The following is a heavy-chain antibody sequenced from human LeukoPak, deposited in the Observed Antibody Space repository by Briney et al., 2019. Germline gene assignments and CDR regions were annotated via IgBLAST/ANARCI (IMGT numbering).Heavy chain of an antibody. CDR1: GGTFSSYA. Sequence: SVKVSCKASGGTFSSYAISWVRQAPGQGLEWMGRIIPILGIANYAQKFQGRVTITADKSTSTAYMELSSLRSEDTAVYYCARENGYSSGWYSGISYYYGMDVWGQGTTVTVSS. V-gene: IGHV1-69*04. CDR2: IIPILGIA. CDR3: ARENGYSSGWYSGISYYYGMDV. D-gene: IGHD6-19*01. J-gene: IGHJ6*02.